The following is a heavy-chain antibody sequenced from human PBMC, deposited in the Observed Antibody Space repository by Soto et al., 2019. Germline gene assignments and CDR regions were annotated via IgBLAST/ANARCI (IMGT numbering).Heavy chain of an antibody. Sequence: PSETLSLTCAVSGGSISTYYWGWIRQPPGKGLEWIGYIHYSGSTDYNPSLKSRVTISVDTSKNHFSLKVSSVTAADTAVYYCARSPFTYYFDYWGQGTLVTVSS. CDR2: IHYSGST. V-gene: IGHV4-59*08. J-gene: IGHJ4*02. CDR3: ARSPFTYYFDY. CDR1: GGSISTYY. D-gene: IGHD3-16*01.